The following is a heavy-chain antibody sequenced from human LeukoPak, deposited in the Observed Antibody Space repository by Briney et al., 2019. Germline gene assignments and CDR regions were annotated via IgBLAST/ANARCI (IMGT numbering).Heavy chain of an antibody. CDR1: GFIFNNYA. V-gene: IGHV3-64*04. Sequence: GGSLRLSCSASGFIFNNYAMQWVRQAAGKGLDYISAISSDGGTTYYADSVKGRFTISRDNSKNTLYLQMNSLRAEDTAVYYCAREAGDSSGWYVAYYFDYWGQGTLVTVSS. CDR3: AREAGDSSGWYVAYYFDY. CDR2: ISSDGGTT. D-gene: IGHD6-19*01. J-gene: IGHJ4*02.